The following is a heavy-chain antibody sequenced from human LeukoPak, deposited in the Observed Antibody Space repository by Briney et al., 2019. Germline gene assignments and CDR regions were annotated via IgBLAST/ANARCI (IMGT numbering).Heavy chain of an antibody. V-gene: IGHV3-30*18. D-gene: IGHD6-19*01. CDR1: GFTFSSYG. J-gene: IGHJ4*02. CDR3: AKDLSGIAVAYDY. Sequence: PGGSLRLSCAASGFTFSSYGMHWVRQAPGKGLEWVAVISYDGSNKYYADSVEGRFTISRDNSKNTLYLQMNSLRAEDTAVYYCAKDLSGIAVAYDYWGQGTLVTVSS. CDR2: ISYDGSNK.